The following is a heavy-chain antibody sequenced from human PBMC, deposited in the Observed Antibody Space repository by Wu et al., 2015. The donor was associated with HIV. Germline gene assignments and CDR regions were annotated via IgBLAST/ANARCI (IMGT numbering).Heavy chain of an antibody. CDR3: ARAVRGSRLGYYYYMDV. Sequence: QVQLVQSGAEVKKPGASVKVSCKASGYTFTNYDISWVRQAPGQGLEWMGWISAYNGNKNYAQKFQGRVTMTTDTSTSTAYMEVRSLRSDDTAVYYCARAVRGSRLGYYYYMDVWGKGTTVTVSS. CDR2: ISAYNGNK. V-gene: IGHV1-18*01. J-gene: IGHJ6*03. CDR1: GYTFTNYD. D-gene: IGHD3-16*01.